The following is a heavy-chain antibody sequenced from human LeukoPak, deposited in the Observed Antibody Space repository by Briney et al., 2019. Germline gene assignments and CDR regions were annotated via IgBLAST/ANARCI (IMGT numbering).Heavy chain of an antibody. J-gene: IGHJ4*02. Sequence: PGGSLRLSCAASGAIFSNHAMSWVRQAPGKGLEWVSLISGTGVTTYYAASVKGRFTISRDNSKNTLYPQMNSLRAEDTALYYCASTSMVRGVITPFDYWGQGTLVTVSS. V-gene: IGHV3-23*01. CDR2: ISGTGVTT. CDR3: ASTSMVRGVITPFDY. CDR1: GAIFSNHA. D-gene: IGHD3-10*01.